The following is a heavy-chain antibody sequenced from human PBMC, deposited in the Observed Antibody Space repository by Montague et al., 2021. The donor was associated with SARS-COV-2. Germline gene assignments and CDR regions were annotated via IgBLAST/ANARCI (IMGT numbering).Heavy chain of an antibody. CDR3: ARVLPDPVRTQYAFDI. CDR1: GGSISNYY. CDR2: IYFCCSA. Sequence: SETLSLTCTVSGGSISNYYYSWVWLPPPQGLEWIWLIYFCCSANYNPFLSSQVTISLDTSKDQFPLNVNSVTAADTADYYYARVLPDPVRTQYAFDIWGQGTLVTVSS. V-gene: IGHV4-4*07. J-gene: IGHJ3*02.